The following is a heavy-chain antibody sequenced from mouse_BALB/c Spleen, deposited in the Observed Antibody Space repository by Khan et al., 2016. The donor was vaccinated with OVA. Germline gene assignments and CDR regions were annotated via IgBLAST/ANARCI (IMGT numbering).Heavy chain of an antibody. CDR1: GFSLSRYN. D-gene: IGHD1-1*01. J-gene: IGHJ4*01. Sequence: QVQLKESGPGLVAPSQSLSITCTVSGFSLSRYNVHWIRQPPGKGLEWLGMIWSGGSTDYNSALKSRLSISKVNSKSQVFLKMNSLQTDDTAMYXGARAYGTSLGYYAMDYWGQGTSVTVSS. CDR2: IWSGGST. V-gene: IGHV2-6-4*01. CDR3: ARAYGTSLGYYAMDY.